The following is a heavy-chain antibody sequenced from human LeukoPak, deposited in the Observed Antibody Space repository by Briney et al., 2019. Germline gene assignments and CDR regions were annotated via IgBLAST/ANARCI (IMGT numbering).Heavy chain of an antibody. CDR3: VRVKGGIFEF. D-gene: IGHD1-26*01. CDR1: GDSVSSISVT. J-gene: IGHJ4*02. Sequence: SQTLSLTCAIYGDSVSSISVTWNWIRQSPSRGLEWLGRTYYRSKWSNDYALSVKSRITIYPDTSKNDFSLQLSSVTPDDTAMYYCVRVKGGIFEFWGQGTPVTVSS. CDR2: TYYRSKWSN. V-gene: IGHV6-1*01.